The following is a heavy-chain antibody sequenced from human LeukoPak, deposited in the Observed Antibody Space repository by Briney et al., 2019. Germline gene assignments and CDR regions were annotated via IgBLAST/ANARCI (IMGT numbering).Heavy chain of an antibody. CDR2: ISSVGSIK. V-gene: IGHV3-30*18. J-gene: IGHJ4*02. Sequence: GGSLRLSRAPPGFTRSTYAMHWVRQAPHQGLEKLAVISSVGSIKYYAHSVKGRFTTSRDRFKNTLYLQMNSLRPDDTGVYFCAKPQVPANCYYFHYWAQGTLVTVSS. CDR1: GFTRSTYA. CDR3: AKPQVPANCYYFHY. D-gene: IGHD2-21*02.